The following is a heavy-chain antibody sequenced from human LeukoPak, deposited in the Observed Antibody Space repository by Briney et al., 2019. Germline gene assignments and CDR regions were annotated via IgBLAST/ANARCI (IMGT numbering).Heavy chain of an antibody. CDR1: GFTFSSYA. J-gene: IGHJ4*02. CDR3: ARRAATGTGYFDF. D-gene: IGHD6-13*01. CDR2: ISGSGGST. V-gene: IGHV3-23*01. Sequence: PGGSLRLSCAASGFTFSSYAMSWVRQAPGKGLEWVSAISGSGGSTYYADSVKGRFTISRDNAKNSLFLQMNSLRVEDRAVYYCARRAATGTGYFDFWGQGTLVTVSS.